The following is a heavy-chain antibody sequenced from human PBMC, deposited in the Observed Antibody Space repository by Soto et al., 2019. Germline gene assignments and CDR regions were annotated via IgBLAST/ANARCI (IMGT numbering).Heavy chain of an antibody. V-gene: IGHV1-69*12. CDR1: GGTFSSYA. CDR3: AGGRVQQLDY. CDR2: IIPVFGTT. J-gene: IGHJ4*02. Sequence: QVQLVQPGAEVKKPGSSVKVSCKASGGTFSSYAISWVRQAPGQGLEWMSGIIPVFGTTNYAQKFQGRATITADESTSTAYMELSSLRSEDTAVYYCAGGRVQQLDYWCQGTLVTVSS. D-gene: IGHD6-13*01.